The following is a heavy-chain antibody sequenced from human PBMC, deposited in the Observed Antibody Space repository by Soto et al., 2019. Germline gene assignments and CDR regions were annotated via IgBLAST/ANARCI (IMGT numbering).Heavy chain of an antibody. V-gene: IGHV3-33*01. D-gene: IGHD6-13*01. CDR2: IWYDGSNK. Sequence: GGSLRLSCAASGFTFSSYGMHWVRQAPGKGLEWVAVIWYDGSNKYYADSVKGRFTISRDNSKNTLYLQMNSLRAEDTAVYYCARVTRQQLAYDAFDISGQATIVTVSS. CDR3: ARVTRQQLAYDAFDI. J-gene: IGHJ3*02. CDR1: GFTFSSYG.